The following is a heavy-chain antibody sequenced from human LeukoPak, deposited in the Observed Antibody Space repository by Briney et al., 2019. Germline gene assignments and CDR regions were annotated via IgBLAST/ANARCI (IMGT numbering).Heavy chain of an antibody. Sequence: SETLSLTCTASGGSISSYYWSWIRQPAGKGLEWIGRTHTSGNTNYNPSLMSRVTMSVDTSKNQFSLKLSSVTAADTAVYYCARYSSGYYYDYWGQGTLVTVSS. CDR1: GGSISSYY. CDR3: ARYSSGYYYDY. CDR2: THTSGNT. V-gene: IGHV4-4*07. J-gene: IGHJ4*02. D-gene: IGHD3-22*01.